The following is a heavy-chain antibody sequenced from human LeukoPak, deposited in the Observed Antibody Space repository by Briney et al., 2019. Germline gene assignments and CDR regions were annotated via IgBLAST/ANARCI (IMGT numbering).Heavy chain of an antibody. D-gene: IGHD5-24*01. Sequence: GGSLRLSCAASGFTFSKYWMSWVRQDPGDGREWVSNGKKEGSEKYYVDSVKCRFTISRDNAKNSLYLQMNNLRAEDTAVYYCAREDDSNYEDNWGQGALVTVSS. V-gene: IGHV3-7*01. J-gene: IGHJ4*02. CDR2: GKKEGSEK. CDR1: GFTFSKYW. CDR3: AREDDSNYEDN.